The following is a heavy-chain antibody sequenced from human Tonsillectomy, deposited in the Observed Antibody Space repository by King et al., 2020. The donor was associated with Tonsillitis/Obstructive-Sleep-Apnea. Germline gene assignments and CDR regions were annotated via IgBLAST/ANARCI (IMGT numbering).Heavy chain of an antibody. V-gene: IGHV3-23*04. Sequence: VQLVESGGGSVQPGGSLRLSCAASGFTFSSYAMSWVRQAPGKGLEWVSTISGSGGSTYYADSVKGRFTISRDNSMNTLYLQVNNPRADDTAVYYCARYYDDWCVHPESYWGQGTRVTVSS. D-gene: IGHD3-22*01. CDR1: GFTFSSYA. CDR3: ARYYDDWCVHPESY. J-gene: IGHJ4*02. CDR2: ISGSGGST.